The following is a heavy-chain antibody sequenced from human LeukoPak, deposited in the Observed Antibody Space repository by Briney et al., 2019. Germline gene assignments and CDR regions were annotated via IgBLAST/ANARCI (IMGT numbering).Heavy chain of an antibody. V-gene: IGHV3-21*01. Sequence: GGSLRLSCAASGFTFSSYSMNWVRQAPGKGLEWVSSISSSSSYIYYADSVKGRFTISRDNAKNSLYLQMNSLRAEDTAVYYCARDHPAMVTRFDYWGQGTLVTVSS. D-gene: IGHD5-18*01. CDR2: ISSSSSYI. CDR3: ARDHPAMVTRFDY. J-gene: IGHJ4*02. CDR1: GFTFSSYS.